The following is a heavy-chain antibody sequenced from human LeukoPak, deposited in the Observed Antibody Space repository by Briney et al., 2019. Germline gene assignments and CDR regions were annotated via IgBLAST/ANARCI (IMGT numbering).Heavy chain of an antibody. V-gene: IGHV1-2*02. D-gene: IGHD3-22*01. J-gene: IGHJ5*02. CDR1: GYTFTSNY. CDR3: ARSYDSSGYYGGCWFDP. Sequence: GASVKVSCKAFGYTFTSNYMHWVRQAPGQGLEWMGWINPNSGGTNYAQKFQGRVTMTRDTSISTAYMELSRLRSDDTAVYYCARSYDSSGYYGGCWFDPWGQGTLVTVSS. CDR2: INPNSGGT.